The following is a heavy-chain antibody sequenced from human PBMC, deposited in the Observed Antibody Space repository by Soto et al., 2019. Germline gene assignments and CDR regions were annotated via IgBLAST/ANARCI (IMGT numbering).Heavy chain of an antibody. J-gene: IGHJ6*02. Sequence: QVQLVQSGAEVKKPGSSVKVSCKASGGTFSSYAISWVRQAPGQGLEWMGGIIPIFGTANYAQKFQGRVTITADESTSTAYMELSSLRSEDTAVYYCAREPGGGQLYYYYGMDVWGQGTTVTVSS. CDR2: IIPIFGTA. CDR3: AREPGGGQLYYYYGMDV. D-gene: IGHD1-1*01. CDR1: GGTFSSYA. V-gene: IGHV1-69*01.